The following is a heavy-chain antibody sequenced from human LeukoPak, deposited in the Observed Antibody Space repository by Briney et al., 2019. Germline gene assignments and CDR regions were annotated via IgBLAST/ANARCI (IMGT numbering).Heavy chain of an antibody. V-gene: IGHV4-59*12. J-gene: IGHJ4*02. CDR1: GGSIRSYY. Sequence: SETLSLTCTVSGGSIRSYYWSWIRQPPGKGLEWIGYVYYAASTNYNPSLKSRLTISKDMSKNQFSLKLKSVTAADTAVYYCARGLMTTTPYFDYWGQGSLVTVSS. CDR3: ARGLMTTTPYFDY. D-gene: IGHD4-11*01. CDR2: VYYAAST.